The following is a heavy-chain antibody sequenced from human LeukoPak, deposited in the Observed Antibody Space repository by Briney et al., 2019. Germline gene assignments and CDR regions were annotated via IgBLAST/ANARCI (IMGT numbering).Heavy chain of an antibody. CDR3: ARHLSGIHMVRGVINMRDY. Sequence: SETLSLTCTVSGGSISSSSYYWGWIRQPPGKGLEWIGSIYYSGSTYYNPSLKSRVTISVDTSKNQFSLKLSSVTAADTAVYYCARHLSGIHMVRGVINMRDYWGQGTLVTVSS. D-gene: IGHD3-10*01. J-gene: IGHJ4*02. V-gene: IGHV4-39*01. CDR1: GGSISSSSYY. CDR2: IYYSGST.